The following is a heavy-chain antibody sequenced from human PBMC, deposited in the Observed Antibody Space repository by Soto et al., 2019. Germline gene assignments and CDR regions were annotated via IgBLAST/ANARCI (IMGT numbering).Heavy chain of an antibody. J-gene: IGHJ5*02. D-gene: IGHD2-2*01. CDR1: GSTFSSYA. Sequence: EVQLLESGGGLVQPGGSLRLSCAASGSTFSSYAMRWVRQAPGKGLEWVSAISGSGGSTYYADSVTGRFTISRDNSVNALYLQMHSMRGEDTAVYSCAKEPVLAPAAMLSEKANWFDTCGQGALVTVTT. CDR2: ISGSGGST. V-gene: IGHV3-23*01. CDR3: AKEPVLAPAAMLSEKANWFDT.